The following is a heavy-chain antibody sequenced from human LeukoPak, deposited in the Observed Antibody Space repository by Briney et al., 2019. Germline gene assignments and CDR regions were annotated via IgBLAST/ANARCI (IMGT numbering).Heavy chain of an antibody. CDR2: INPSGGST. J-gene: IGHJ4*02. CDR3: ASGFTLAVAGSY. V-gene: IGHV1-46*01. CDR1: GYTFTSYY. D-gene: IGHD6-19*01. Sequence: ASVKVSCKASGYTFTSYYMHWVRQAPGQGLEWMGIINPSGGSTSYAQKFQGRVTMTRDMSTSTVYMELSSLRSEDTAVYYCASGFTLAVAGSYWGQGTLVTVSS.